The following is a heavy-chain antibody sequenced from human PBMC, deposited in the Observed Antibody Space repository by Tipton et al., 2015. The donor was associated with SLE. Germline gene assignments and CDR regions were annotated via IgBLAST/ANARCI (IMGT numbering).Heavy chain of an antibody. J-gene: IGHJ4*02. CDR1: GGSIGSYY. Sequence: TLSLTCTVSGGSIGSYYWSWIRQPPGKGLEWIGYVYYSGSTNYNPSLKSRVTISVGTSKNQFSLKLSSVTAADTAVYYCAREYSGYGFDYWGQGTLVTVSS. D-gene: IGHD5-12*01. CDR3: AREYSGYGFDY. CDR2: VYYSGST. V-gene: IGHV4-59*01.